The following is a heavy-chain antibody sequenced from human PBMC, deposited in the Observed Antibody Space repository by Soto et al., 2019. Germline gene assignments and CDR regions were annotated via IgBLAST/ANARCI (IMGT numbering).Heavy chain of an antibody. Sequence: QVQLVESGGGVVQPEKSLRLSCTTSGFIFSSYGMHWVRHAPGKGLEWVAAIWYDGSQQYYADSVKGRFTISRDDSKNAVYLQMNSLRPEDTAVYYCVRSGQYLSWWFDPWGQGTLVTVSS. CDR3: VRSGQYLSWWFDP. D-gene: IGHD4-4*01. V-gene: IGHV3-33*01. J-gene: IGHJ5*02. CDR2: IWYDGSQQ. CDR1: GFIFSSYG.